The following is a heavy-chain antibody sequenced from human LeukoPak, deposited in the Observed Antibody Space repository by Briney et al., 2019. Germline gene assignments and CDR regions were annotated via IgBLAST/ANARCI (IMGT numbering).Heavy chain of an antibody. CDR2: IYYSGST. D-gene: IGHD3-22*01. CDR3: ARVLIPYYYDSSGYSHKYYFDY. Sequence: SQTLSLTCTVSGGSISSSSYYWGWIRQPPGKGLEWIGSIYYSGSTYYNPSLKSRVTISVDTSKNQFSLKLSSVTAADTAVYYCARVLIPYYYDSSGYSHKYYFDYWGQGTLVTVSS. CDR1: GGSISSSSYY. V-gene: IGHV4-39*01. J-gene: IGHJ4*02.